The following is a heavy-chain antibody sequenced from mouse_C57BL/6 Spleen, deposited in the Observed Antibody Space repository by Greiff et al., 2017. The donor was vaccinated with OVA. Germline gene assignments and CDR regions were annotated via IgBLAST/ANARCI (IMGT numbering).Heavy chain of an antibody. J-gene: IGHJ2*01. CDR2: INPYNGGT. Sequence: EVQRVESGPVLVKPGASVKMSCKASGYTFTDYYMNWVKQSHGKSLEWIGVINPYNGGTSYNQKFKGKATLTVDKSSSTAYMELNSLTSEDSAVYYCARKGAFYFDYWGQGTTLTVSS. V-gene: IGHV1-19*01. CDR3: ARKGAFYFDY. CDR1: GYTFTDYY.